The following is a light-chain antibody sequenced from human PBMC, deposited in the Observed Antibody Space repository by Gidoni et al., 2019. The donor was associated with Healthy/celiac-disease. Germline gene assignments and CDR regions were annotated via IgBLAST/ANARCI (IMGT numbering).Light chain of an antibody. J-gene: IGKJ2*01. Sequence: EIVLTQSPGPMSLSPGESATLSCRASQRVSSSYLAWYQQKPGQAPRLLIYGASSRATGLPDRFSGSGSGTDFTLTISRLEPEDFAVYYCQQYGSSPPMYTFGQGTKLEIK. CDR1: QRVSSSY. CDR2: GAS. CDR3: QQYGSSPPMYT. V-gene: IGKV3-20*01.